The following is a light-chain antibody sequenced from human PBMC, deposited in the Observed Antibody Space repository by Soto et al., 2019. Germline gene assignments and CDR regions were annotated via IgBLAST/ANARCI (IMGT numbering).Light chain of an antibody. CDR3: QQYSSSPRT. V-gene: IGKV3-20*01. CDR1: QSVSSSY. CDR2: GAS. J-gene: IGKJ5*01. Sequence: EIVLTQSPGSLSLSPGERATLSCRASQSVSSSYLAWYQQKPGQAPRPLIYGASSRATGIPDRFSGSGSGTDFSLTISRLEPEDFAVYHCQQYSSSPRTFGQGTRLEIK.